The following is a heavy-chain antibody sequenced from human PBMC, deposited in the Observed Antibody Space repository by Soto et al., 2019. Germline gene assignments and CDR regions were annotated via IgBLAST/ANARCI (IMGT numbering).Heavy chain of an antibody. D-gene: IGHD2-15*01. CDR3: ANNLGDTSYSGLGY. CDR1: GFTFSSYG. CDR2: IWYDGSNK. Sequence: PGGSLRLSCAASGFTFSSYGMHWVRQAPGKGLEWVAVIWYDGSNKYYADSVKGRFTISRDNSKNTLYLQMNSLRAEDTAVYYCANNLGDTSYSGLGYWGQGTLVTVSS. J-gene: IGHJ4*02. V-gene: IGHV3-33*06.